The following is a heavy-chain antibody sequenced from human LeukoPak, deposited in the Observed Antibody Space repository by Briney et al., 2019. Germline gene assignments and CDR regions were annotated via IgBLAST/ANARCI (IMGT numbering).Heavy chain of an antibody. Sequence: PSGTLSLTCAVSGGSISSSNWWSWVRQPPGKGLEWIGEIYHSGSTNYNPSLKSRVTISVDKSKNQFSLKLSSVTAADTAVYYCARDRHRRPYYYDSSGYHGDGKGPHLRYYYYGMDVWGQGTTVTVSS. CDR1: GGSISSSNW. D-gene: IGHD3-22*01. V-gene: IGHV4-4*02. CDR2: IYHSGST. CDR3: ARDRHRRPYYYDSSGYHGDGKGPHLRYYYYGMDV. J-gene: IGHJ6*02.